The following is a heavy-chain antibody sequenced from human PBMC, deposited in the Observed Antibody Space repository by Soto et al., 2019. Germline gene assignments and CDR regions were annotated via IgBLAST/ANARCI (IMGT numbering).Heavy chain of an antibody. J-gene: IGHJ4*02. CDR3: ASEYYGSGVDY. CDR1: GFTFSSYA. Sequence: QVQLVESGGGVVQPGRSLRLSCAASGFTFSSYAMHWVRQAPGKGLEWVAVISYDGSNKYYAASGKGRFTISRDNSKNTLYLQMNSLRAQDTAVYYCASEYYGSGVDYWGQGSLVTVSS. V-gene: IGHV3-30-3*01. CDR2: ISYDGSNK. D-gene: IGHD3-10*01.